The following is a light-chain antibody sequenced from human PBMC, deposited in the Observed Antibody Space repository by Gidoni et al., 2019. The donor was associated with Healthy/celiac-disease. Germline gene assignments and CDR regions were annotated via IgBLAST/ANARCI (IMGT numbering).Light chain of an antibody. CDR1: HGISSY. Sequence: GDRVTITCRASHGISSYLAWYQQKPGKAPKLLIYAASTLQSGVPSRFSGSGSGTEFTLTISSLQPEDFATYYCQQLNSYPITFGKGTRLEIK. V-gene: IGKV1-9*01. CDR3: QQLNSYPIT. J-gene: IGKJ5*01. CDR2: AAS.